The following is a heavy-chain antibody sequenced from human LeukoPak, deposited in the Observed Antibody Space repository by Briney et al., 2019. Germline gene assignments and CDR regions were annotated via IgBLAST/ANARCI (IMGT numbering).Heavy chain of an antibody. CDR3: ARVICGGGSCYSDNWFDP. V-gene: IGHV4-59*10. D-gene: IGHD2-15*01. CDR1: GGSFSGYY. CDR2: IYTSGST. Sequence: SETLSLTCAVYGGSFSGYYWTWIRQPAGKGLEWIGRIYTSGSTKYNPSLKSRVSMSVDTSRNQFSLKVSSVTAADTAVYYCARVICGGGSCYSDNWFDPWGQGTLVTVSS. J-gene: IGHJ5*02.